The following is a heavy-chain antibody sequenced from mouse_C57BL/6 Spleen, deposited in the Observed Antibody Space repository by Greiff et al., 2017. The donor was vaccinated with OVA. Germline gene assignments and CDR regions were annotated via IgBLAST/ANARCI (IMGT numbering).Heavy chain of an antibody. CDR2: INPSSGYT. CDR3: AMVYYDYDDAMDY. Sequence: VQGVESGAELAKPGASVKLSCKASGYTFTSYWMHWVKQRPGQGLEWIGYINPSSGYTKYNQKFKDKATLTADKSSSTAYMQLSSLTYEDSAVYYCAMVYYDYDDAMDYWGQGTSVTVSS. D-gene: IGHD2-4*01. J-gene: IGHJ4*01. V-gene: IGHV1-7*01. CDR1: GYTFTSYW.